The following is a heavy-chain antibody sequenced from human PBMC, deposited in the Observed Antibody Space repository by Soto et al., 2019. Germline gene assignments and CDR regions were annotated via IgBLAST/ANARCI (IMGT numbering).Heavy chain of an antibody. V-gene: IGHV4-59*02. CDR3: ARSQTTVTSYDY. Sequence: SETLSLTCTVSGGSVNSYYWSWIRQPPGKGLEWLGYVYYSGSTSYNPSLKSRVSISIDTSKNQFSLNLNSVTAADTAVYYCARSQTTVTSYDYWGQGTLVTVS. J-gene: IGHJ4*02. CDR2: VYYSGST. D-gene: IGHD4-17*01. CDR1: GGSVNSYY.